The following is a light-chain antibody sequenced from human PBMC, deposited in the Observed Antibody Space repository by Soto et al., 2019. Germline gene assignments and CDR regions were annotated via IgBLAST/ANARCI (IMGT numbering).Light chain of an antibody. V-gene: IGLV2-14*01. Sequence: QSALTQPASVSGSPGQSITISCTGTSSDVGGYNYVSWYQQHPGKAPKLMIYAVSNRPSGVSTRFSGSKSGNTASLTISGLXAEDEXDYHCSSYTTSSTLLYVFGTGTKVTVL. CDR1: SSDVGGYNY. J-gene: IGLJ1*01. CDR3: SSYTTSSTLLYV. CDR2: AVS.